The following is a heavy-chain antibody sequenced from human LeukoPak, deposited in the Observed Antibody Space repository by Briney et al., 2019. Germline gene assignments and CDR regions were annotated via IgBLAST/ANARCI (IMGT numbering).Heavy chain of an antibody. CDR2: ISYDGNNK. J-gene: IGHJ4*02. Sequence: GRSLRLSCAASGFTLSSNAMHWVRQAPGKGLEWVALISYDGNNKYYADSVKGRFTTSRDNSKNTLYLQMNSLRAEDTAVYYCARDRVGGSGWYYFGYWGQGTLVTVSS. V-gene: IGHV3-30*04. CDR3: ARDRVGGSGWYYFGY. CDR1: GFTLSSNA. D-gene: IGHD6-19*01.